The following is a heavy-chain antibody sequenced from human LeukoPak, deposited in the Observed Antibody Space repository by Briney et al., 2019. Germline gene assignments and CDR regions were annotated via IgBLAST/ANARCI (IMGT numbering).Heavy chain of an antibody. J-gene: IGHJ4*02. Sequence: GGSLRLSCAASGFTLSGSAMHWVRQASGKGLEWVGRIRSKANNYATAYAASVKGRFTTSRDDSKNTAYLQMNSLITEDTAVYYCTRRFSDDSSGYFSYWGLGTLVTVSS. CDR2: IRSKANNYAT. CDR1: GFTLSGSA. V-gene: IGHV3-73*01. CDR3: TRRFSDDSSGYFSY. D-gene: IGHD3-22*01.